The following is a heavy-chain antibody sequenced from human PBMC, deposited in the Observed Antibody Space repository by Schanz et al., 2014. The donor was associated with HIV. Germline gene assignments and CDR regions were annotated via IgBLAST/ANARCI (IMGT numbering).Heavy chain of an antibody. CDR3: AREGGNLVEGGYFFDY. J-gene: IGHJ4*02. Sequence: QVQLVQSGAEVKKPGSSVKVSCKASGGNFSSYGISWVRQAPGQGLEWMGGIMPILGTANYAQKLQGRVTITADESTSTAYMELSSLRLEDTAVYYCAREGGNLVEGGYFFDYWGQGTLVTVSS. CDR1: GGNFSSYG. D-gene: IGHD2-15*01. CDR2: IMPILGTA. V-gene: IGHV1-69*01.